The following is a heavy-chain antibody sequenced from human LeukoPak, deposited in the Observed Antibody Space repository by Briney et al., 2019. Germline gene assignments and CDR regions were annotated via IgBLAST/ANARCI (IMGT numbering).Heavy chain of an antibody. CDR3: ARDRLPRGAGAWFDP. V-gene: IGHV4-59*12. CDR2: IYYSGST. Sequence: PSETLSLTCTVSRGSISSYYWSWIWQPPGKGLEWIGYIYYSGSTNYNPSLKSRVTISVDTSKNQISLNLSSVTAADTAVYYCARDRLPRGAGAWFDPWGQGTLVTVSS. D-gene: IGHD2-21*02. CDR1: RGSISSYY. J-gene: IGHJ5*02.